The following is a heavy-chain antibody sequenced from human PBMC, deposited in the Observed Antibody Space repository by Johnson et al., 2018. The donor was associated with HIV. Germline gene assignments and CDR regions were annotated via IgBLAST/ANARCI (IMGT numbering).Heavy chain of an antibody. V-gene: IGHV3-30*04. D-gene: IGHD2-21*01. J-gene: IGHJ3*02. Sequence: QEKLVESGGGVVHPGRSLRLSCAASGFTFRSYPMNWVRQAPGKGLEWVANIKQDGTEKYYADSVKGSFPISRDNSKNTLYLQMNSLRAEDTAVYYCAKGLHIVVEGDAFDIWGQGTMVTVSS. CDR2: IKQDGTEK. CDR3: AKGLHIVVEGDAFDI. CDR1: GFTFRSYP.